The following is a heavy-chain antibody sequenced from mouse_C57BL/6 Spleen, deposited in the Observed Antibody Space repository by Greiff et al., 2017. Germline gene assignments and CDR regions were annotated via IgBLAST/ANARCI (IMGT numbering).Heavy chain of an antibody. Sequence: QVQLQQSGAELARPGASVKLSCKASGYTFTSYGISWVKQRTGQGLEWIGEIYPRSGNTYYNEKFKGKATLTADKSSSTAYMELRSLTSEDSAVYFCAREENYGNYDYAMDYWGQGTSVTVSS. D-gene: IGHD2-1*01. CDR2: IYPRSGNT. V-gene: IGHV1-81*01. CDR3: AREENYGNYDYAMDY. J-gene: IGHJ4*01. CDR1: GYTFTSYG.